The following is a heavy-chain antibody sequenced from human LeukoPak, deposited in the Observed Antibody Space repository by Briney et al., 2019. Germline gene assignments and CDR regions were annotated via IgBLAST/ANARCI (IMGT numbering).Heavy chain of an antibody. CDR1: GYAFTSYG. Sequence: ASVKVSCKASGYAFTSYGISWVRQAPGQGLEWMGWISAYNGNTNYAQKLQGRVTMTTDTSTSTAYMELRSLRSDDTAVYYCASPSHCSSTSCLAFDYWGQGTLVTVSS. CDR2: ISAYNGNT. D-gene: IGHD2-2*01. CDR3: ASPSHCSSTSCLAFDY. V-gene: IGHV1-18*01. J-gene: IGHJ4*02.